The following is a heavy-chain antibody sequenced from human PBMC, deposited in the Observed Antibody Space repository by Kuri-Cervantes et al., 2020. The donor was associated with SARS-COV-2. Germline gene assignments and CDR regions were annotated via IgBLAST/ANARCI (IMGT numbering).Heavy chain of an antibody. Sequence: SETLSLTCAVSGYSISSGYYWGWIRQPPGKGLEWIGSIYYSGSTYYNPSLKSRVTISVDTSKNQFSLKLSSVTAADTAVYYCARQLYYYDSRSDLRGFLDHWGPGTLVTVSS. V-gene: IGHV4-38-2*01. CDR2: IYYSGST. CDR1: GYSISSGYY. J-gene: IGHJ2*01. D-gene: IGHD3-22*01. CDR3: ARQLYYYDSRSDLRGFLDH.